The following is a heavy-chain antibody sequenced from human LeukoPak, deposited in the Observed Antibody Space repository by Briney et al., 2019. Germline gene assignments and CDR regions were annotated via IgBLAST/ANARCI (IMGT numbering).Heavy chain of an antibody. J-gene: IGHJ6*03. CDR2: IYHSGST. Sequence: SETLSLTCTVSGYSISSGYYWGWIRQPPGKGLEWIGSIYHSGSTYYNPSLKSRVTISVDTSKNQFSLKLSSVTAADTAVYYCAREGGITMVRGPYYYMDVWGKGTTVTVSS. V-gene: IGHV4-38-2*02. D-gene: IGHD3-10*01. CDR1: GYSISSGYY. CDR3: AREGGITMVRGPYYYMDV.